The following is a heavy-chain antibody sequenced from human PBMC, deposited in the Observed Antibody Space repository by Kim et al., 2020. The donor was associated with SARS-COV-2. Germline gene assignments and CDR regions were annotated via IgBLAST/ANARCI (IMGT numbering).Heavy chain of an antibody. CDR3: AKDRKQWLEYYDYGMDV. D-gene: IGHD6-19*01. CDR2: IWYDGSNK. Sequence: GGSLRLSCAASGFTFSGYGMHWVRQAPGKGLEWVAVIWYDGSNKYYADSVKGRFTISRDNAKNSLYLQMNSLRAEDTAVYYCAKDRKQWLEYYDYGMDVWGQGTMVTVSS. J-gene: IGHJ6*02. V-gene: IGHV3-33*06. CDR1: GFTFSGYG.